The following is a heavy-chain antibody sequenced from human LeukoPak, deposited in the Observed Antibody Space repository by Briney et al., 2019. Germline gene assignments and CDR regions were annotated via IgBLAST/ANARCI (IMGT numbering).Heavy chain of an antibody. V-gene: IGHV3-74*01. J-gene: IGHJ4*02. CDR1: GFTLSSYW. Sequence: PGGPLRLSCAASGFTLSSYWMHWVRQAPGKGVVWVSRIKSDGSSTSYADSVKGRFTISRDNAKNSLYLQMNSLRDEDTAVYYCARDRGDIVVVVAAYFDYWGQGTLVTVSS. CDR2: IKSDGSST. D-gene: IGHD2-15*01. CDR3: ARDRGDIVVVVAAYFDY.